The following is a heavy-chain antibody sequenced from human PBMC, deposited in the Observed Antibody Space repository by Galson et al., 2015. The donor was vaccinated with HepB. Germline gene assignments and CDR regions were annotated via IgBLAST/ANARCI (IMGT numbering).Heavy chain of an antibody. V-gene: IGHV1-69*13. CDR3: TKGSLGVITTPFDS. CDR1: GGSFNNYA. D-gene: IGHD1-14*01. CDR2: IIVIFDTA. J-gene: IGHJ4*02. Sequence: SVQVSCKASGGSFNNYAISWVRQAPGQGLEWMGGIIVIFDTANYAQYFQGRVTITADESTSTAYMELSSLGSEDTAVYYWTKGSLGVITTPFDSWGQGTLVTVSS.